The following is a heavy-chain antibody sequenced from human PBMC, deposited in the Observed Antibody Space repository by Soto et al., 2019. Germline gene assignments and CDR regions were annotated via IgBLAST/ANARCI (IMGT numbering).Heavy chain of an antibody. CDR1: GFTFSSYA. CDR2: ISYDGSNK. V-gene: IGHV3-30-3*01. D-gene: IGHD2-15*01. CDR3: ARDRGYCSGGSCYYFDY. Sequence: QVQLVESGGGVVQPGRSLRLSCAASGFTFSSYAMHWDRQAPGKGLEWVAVISYDGSNKYYADSVKGRFTISRDNSKNTLYLQMNSLRAEDTAVYYCARDRGYCSGGSCYYFDYWGQGTLFTFSS. J-gene: IGHJ4*02.